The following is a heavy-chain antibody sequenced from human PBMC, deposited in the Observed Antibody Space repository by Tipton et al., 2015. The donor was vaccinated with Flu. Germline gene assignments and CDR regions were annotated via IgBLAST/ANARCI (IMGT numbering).Heavy chain of an antibody. J-gene: IGHJ4*02. D-gene: IGHD4-23*01. V-gene: IGHV3-43D*04. Sequence: SLRLSCMASGFSFREYAMHWVRQAPGKGLEWVALVGYDGRSSDYAESVRGRFTISRDNSKDSLYLQMNNLRTEDAAVYYCVKSQVMGTPNQPEFESWGQGTVVTVSS. CDR2: VGYDGRSS. CDR1: GFSFREYA. CDR3: VKSQVMGTPNQPEFES.